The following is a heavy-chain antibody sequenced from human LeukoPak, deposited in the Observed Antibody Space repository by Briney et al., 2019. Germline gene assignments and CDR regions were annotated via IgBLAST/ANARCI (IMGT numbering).Heavy chain of an antibody. Sequence: ASVKVSCKASGYTFTSYGILWVRQAPGQRLEWMGWMNPSNGNTKYSEKFQGRVSISRDTSATTAYMELSSLRSEDTAVYYCARDKLWFDPWGQGTLVTVSS. CDR3: ARDKLWFDP. CDR1: GYTFTSYG. CDR2: MNPSNGNT. V-gene: IGHV1-3*01. J-gene: IGHJ5*02.